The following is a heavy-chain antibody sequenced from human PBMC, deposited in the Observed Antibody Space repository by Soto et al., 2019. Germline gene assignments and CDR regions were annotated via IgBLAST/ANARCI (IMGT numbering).Heavy chain of an antibody. CDR1: GKSLRGYY. J-gene: IGHJ4*02. Sequence: QVQLQQWGAGLLKPSETLSLTCAVYGKSLRGYYWSWIRQPPGKALEWIGEINHSGNTNYNPSLKSRVTISVDTSKNQLFLNLSSVTAADTAMYYCARHHVPGRTLAGAAEFWCQGTLVTVSS. D-gene: IGHD1-26*01. CDR2: INHSGNT. V-gene: IGHV4-34*01. CDR3: ARHHVPGRTLAGAAEF.